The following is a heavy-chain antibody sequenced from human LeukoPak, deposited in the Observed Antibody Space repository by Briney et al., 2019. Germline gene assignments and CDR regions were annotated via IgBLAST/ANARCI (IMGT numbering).Heavy chain of an antibody. Sequence: GGSLRLSCAASGFSFSTYWMIWVRQAPGKGLEWVASITQDGSEKYYVDSVKGRFTISRDNAKNSLYLQMNSLRAEDTAVYYCARDRWGLLGGDFWGQGTLVTVSS. CDR3: ARDRWGLLGGDF. CDR1: GFSFSTYW. CDR2: ITQDGSEK. D-gene: IGHD2-8*01. V-gene: IGHV3-7*04. J-gene: IGHJ4*02.